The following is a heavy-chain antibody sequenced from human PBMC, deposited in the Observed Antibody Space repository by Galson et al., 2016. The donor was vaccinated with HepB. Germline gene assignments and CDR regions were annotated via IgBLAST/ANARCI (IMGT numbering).Heavy chain of an antibody. CDR2: ISGYNGKT. V-gene: IGHV1-18*04. CDR3: TRDSDIIVLTDIPD. Sequence: SVKVSCKASGYTFNNFGIAWVRQAPGQGLEWMGWISGYNGKTNYEQQLQGRLILTTDTSTSTSHMELTSLRSDDTGVYSCTRDSDIIVLTDIPDCGQGTLVTVSS. D-gene: IGHD2-21*02. J-gene: IGHJ4*02. CDR1: GYTFNNFG.